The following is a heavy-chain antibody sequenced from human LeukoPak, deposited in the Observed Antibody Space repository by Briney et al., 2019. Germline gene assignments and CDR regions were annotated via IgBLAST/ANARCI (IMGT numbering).Heavy chain of an antibody. CDR1: GYTFTSYY. D-gene: IGHD3-10*01. CDR2: INPTAGST. Sequence: ASVKVSCKTSGYTFTSYYIHWARQAPGQGLEWMGIINPTAGSTNYAQKFQGRVTMTRDTSTSTVYMELSSLRSEDTAVYYCAIDLSLRGTMGFYYYGMDVWGQGTTVTVSS. V-gene: IGHV1-46*01. CDR3: AIDLSLRGTMGFYYYGMDV. J-gene: IGHJ6*02.